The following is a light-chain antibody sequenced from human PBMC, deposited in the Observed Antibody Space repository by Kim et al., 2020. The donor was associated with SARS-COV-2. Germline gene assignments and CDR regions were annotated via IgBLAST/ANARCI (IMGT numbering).Light chain of an antibody. Sequence: DIQMTQSPSSLSASVGDRVTITCQASQDISNYLNWYQQKPGKAPKLLIYDASNLETGVRSRFSGSGSGTDFTFTISSLQPEDIATYYCQQYDNLPTFGGGTKLEI. CDR3: QQYDNLPT. CDR1: QDISNY. V-gene: IGKV1-33*01. CDR2: DAS. J-gene: IGKJ4*01.